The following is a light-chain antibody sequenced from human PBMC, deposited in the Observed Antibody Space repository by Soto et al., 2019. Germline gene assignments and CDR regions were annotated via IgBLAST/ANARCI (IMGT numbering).Light chain of an antibody. J-gene: IGKJ1*01. CDR2: GTS. CDR1: QSISSN. V-gene: IGKV3-15*01. Sequence: EIVLTQSPATLSVSPGERATLSCRASQSISSNLAWDQQKTGQTPRLLSYGTSTRATGIPARFSGSGSGTELTLTISRLQSEDFAVYYCQQYNNWWTFGQGTKVEIK. CDR3: QQYNNWWT.